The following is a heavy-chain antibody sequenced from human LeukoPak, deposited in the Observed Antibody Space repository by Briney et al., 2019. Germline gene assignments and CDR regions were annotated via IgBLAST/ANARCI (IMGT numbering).Heavy chain of an antibody. Sequence: HPGGSLRLSCAASGFTFNSDGMSWVRQAPGKGLEWVANINQDGNVKYYVDSVKGRFTISRDNAKNSLYLQMNSLRAEDTAVYYCAREDLRAFDIWGQGTMVTVSS. CDR3: AREDLRAFDI. D-gene: IGHD3-10*01. V-gene: IGHV3-7*01. CDR1: GFTFNSDG. CDR2: INQDGNVK. J-gene: IGHJ3*02.